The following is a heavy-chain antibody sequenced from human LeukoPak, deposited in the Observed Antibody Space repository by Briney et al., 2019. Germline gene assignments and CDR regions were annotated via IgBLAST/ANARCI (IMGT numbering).Heavy chain of an antibody. CDR3: ARVASLAGYYMPDY. D-gene: IGHD3-9*01. CDR1: GYTFTNYA. J-gene: IGHJ4*02. V-gene: IGHV7-4-1*01. CDR2: INTNTESP. Sequence: ASVKVSCKASGYTFTNYAINWVRQAPGQGLERMGWINTNTESPTYAQGFTGRFVFSLDTSVSTAYLQVDSLTAEDTAVYYCARVASLAGYYMPDYWGQGTLVTASS.